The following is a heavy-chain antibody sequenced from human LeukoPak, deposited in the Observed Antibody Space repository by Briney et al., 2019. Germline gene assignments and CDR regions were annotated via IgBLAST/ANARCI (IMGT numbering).Heavy chain of an antibody. Sequence: ASVKVSCKASGYTFTDYYIHWVRQAPGQGLEWMGWINPNSGGTNYAQKFQGRVTMTRDTSISTAYMELNRLRSDDTAVYYCARDVSSGYCDYWGQGTLVTVSS. V-gene: IGHV1-2*02. J-gene: IGHJ4*02. CDR3: ARDVSSGYCDY. CDR1: GYTFTDYY. D-gene: IGHD3-22*01. CDR2: INPNSGGT.